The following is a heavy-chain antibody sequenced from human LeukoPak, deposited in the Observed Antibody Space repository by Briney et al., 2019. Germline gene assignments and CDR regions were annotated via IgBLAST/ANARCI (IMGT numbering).Heavy chain of an antibody. D-gene: IGHD6-13*01. V-gene: IGHV3-21*01. J-gene: IGHJ4*02. CDR2: ISSSSSYI. Sequence: PGGSLRLSCAASGFTFSSYSMNWVRQAPGKGLEWVSSISSSSSYIYYADSVKGRFTISRDNAKNSLYLQMNSLRAEDTAVYYCAREGSSSWDARIDYSGERTLVTASS. CDR1: GFTFSSYS. CDR3: AREGSSSWDARIDY.